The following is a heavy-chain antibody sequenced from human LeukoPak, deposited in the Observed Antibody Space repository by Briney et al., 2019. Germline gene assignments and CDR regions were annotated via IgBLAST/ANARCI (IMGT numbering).Heavy chain of an antibody. J-gene: IGHJ4*02. D-gene: IGHD2-2*01. CDR2: IYYSGST. CDR1: GGSISSSSYY. V-gene: IGHV4-39*01. Sequence: SETLSLTCTVSGGSISSSSYYWGWIRQPPGKGLEWIGSIYYSGSTYYNPSLKSRVTISVDTSKNQFSLKLSSVTAADTAVYYCASIVVVPAAMDYWGQGTLVTVSS. CDR3: ASIVVVPAAMDY.